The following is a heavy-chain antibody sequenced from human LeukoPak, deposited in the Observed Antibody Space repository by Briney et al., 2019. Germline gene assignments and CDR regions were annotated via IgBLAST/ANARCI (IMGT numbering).Heavy chain of an antibody. D-gene: IGHD3-22*01. Sequence: PSETLSLTCTVSGGSISSSSYYWSWIRQPPGKGLEWIGYIYYSGSTNYNPSLKSRVTISVDTSKNQFPLKLSSVTAADTAVYYCASGSYYDSSGYRVYYFDYWGQGTLVTVSS. CDR3: ASGSYYDSSGYRVYYFDY. CDR1: GGSISSSSYY. J-gene: IGHJ4*02. V-gene: IGHV4-61*01. CDR2: IYYSGST.